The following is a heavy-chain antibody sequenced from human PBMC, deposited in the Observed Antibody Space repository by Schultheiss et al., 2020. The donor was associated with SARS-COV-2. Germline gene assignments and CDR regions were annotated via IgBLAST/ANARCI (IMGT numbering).Heavy chain of an antibody. J-gene: IGHJ4*02. V-gene: IGHV3-21*01. CDR3: AKVYYDILTGEYYFDY. CDR1: GFTFSSYS. Sequence: GGSLRLSCAASGFTFSSYSMNWVRQAPGKGLEWVSSISSSSSYIYYADSVKGRFTISRDNAKNTLYLQMNSLRAEDTAVYYCAKVYYDILTGEYYFDYWGQGTLVTVSS. D-gene: IGHD3-9*01. CDR2: ISSSSSYI.